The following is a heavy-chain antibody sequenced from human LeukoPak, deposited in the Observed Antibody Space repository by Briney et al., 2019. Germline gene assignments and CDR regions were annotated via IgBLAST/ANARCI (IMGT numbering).Heavy chain of an antibody. Sequence: PSETLSLTCTVSGGSISSSSYYWGWIRQPPGKGLEWIGEINHSGSTNYNPSLKSRVTISVDTSKNQFSLKLSSVTAADTAVYYCARGSRGYCSSTSCYKGHYFDYWGQGTLVTVSS. J-gene: IGHJ4*02. CDR1: GGSISSSSYY. D-gene: IGHD2-2*02. V-gene: IGHV4-39*07. CDR3: ARGSRGYCSSTSCYKGHYFDY. CDR2: INHSGST.